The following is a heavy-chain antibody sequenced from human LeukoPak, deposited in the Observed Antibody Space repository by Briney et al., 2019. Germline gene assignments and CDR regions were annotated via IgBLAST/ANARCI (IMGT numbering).Heavy chain of an antibody. V-gene: IGHV3-13*01. CDR3: ARVAKERVGGVYYFDY. CDR1: GFTFSDYD. J-gene: IGHJ4*02. CDR2: IGTAGDT. D-gene: IGHD1-1*01. Sequence: GGSLRLSCAASGFTFSDYDMHWVCQAKGKGMEWDSAIGTAGDTYYTGSVTGRFTISRENAKNSLYIQLNSLRAGDTAVYYCARVAKERVGGVYYFDYWGQGTLVTVSS.